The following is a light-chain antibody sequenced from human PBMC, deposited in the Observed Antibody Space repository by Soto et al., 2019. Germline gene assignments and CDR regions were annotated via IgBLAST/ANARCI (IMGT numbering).Light chain of an antibody. Sequence: QSALTQPASVSGSPGQSITISCTGTSSDVGCYNYVSWYQQHPGKAPKLMIYDVSNRPSGVSNRFSGSKSGNTASLTISGLQAEDEDDYYCSSYTSSSTVVFGGGTKLTVL. CDR2: DVS. CDR1: SSDVGCYNY. V-gene: IGLV2-14*01. J-gene: IGLJ2*01. CDR3: SSYTSSSTVV.